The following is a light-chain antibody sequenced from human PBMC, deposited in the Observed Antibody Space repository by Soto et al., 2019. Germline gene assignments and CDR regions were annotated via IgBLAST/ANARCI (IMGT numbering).Light chain of an antibody. CDR1: QSVSSSY. Sequence: EIVLTQSPGTLSLSPGERATLSCRASQSVSSSYLAWYQQKPGQAPRLLIYGASSRATGIPDRFSGSWSGTEFTLTISRLEPEDFAVYYCQQYGSSLTWTFGQGTKVEIK. CDR3: QQYGSSLTWT. J-gene: IGKJ1*01. V-gene: IGKV3-20*01. CDR2: GAS.